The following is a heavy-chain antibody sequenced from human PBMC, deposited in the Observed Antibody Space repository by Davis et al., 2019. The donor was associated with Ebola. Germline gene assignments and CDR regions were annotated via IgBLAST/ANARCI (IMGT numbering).Heavy chain of an antibody. J-gene: IGHJ6*04. D-gene: IGHD2-2*01. CDR1: GGSISSTNW. CDR3: ARGGYCTTSSCYSGPYYYGMDV. CDR2: VYHSGST. V-gene: IGHV4-4*02. Sequence: MPSETLSLTCAVSGGSISSTNWWRWVRQPPGKGLEWIGEVYHSGSTNYNPSFKSRVTISVDKSKNQFSLKVSSVTAADTAVYYCARGGYCTTSSCYSGPYYYGMDVWGKGTTVTVSS.